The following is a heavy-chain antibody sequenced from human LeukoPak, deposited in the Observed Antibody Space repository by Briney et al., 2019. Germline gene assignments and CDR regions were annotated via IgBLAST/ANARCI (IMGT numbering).Heavy chain of an antibody. V-gene: IGHV3-23*01. J-gene: IGHJ1*01. Sequence: PRGSLTLSCAASGSTSSNQAMSWVRQAPGNGLEWESAISCGGGSTCCAATVEGRFTISGDSEKNTLFLQMNSLRAEDTAVYCCVKGLGLNVARGGWGCWGQGALVSV. D-gene: IGHD3-10*01. CDR1: GSTSSNQA. CDR2: ISCGGGST. CDR3: VKGLGLNVARGGWGC.